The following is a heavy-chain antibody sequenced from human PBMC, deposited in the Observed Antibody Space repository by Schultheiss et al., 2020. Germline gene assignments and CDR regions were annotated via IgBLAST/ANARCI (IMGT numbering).Heavy chain of an antibody. CDR2: ISGSGGST. V-gene: IGHV3-23*01. D-gene: IGHD5-18*01. CDR3: AREGDTAMVTAPFDY. Sequence: GGSLRLSCAASGFTFSRYAMHWVRQAPGKGLEWVSAISGSGGSTYYADSVKGRFTISRDNSKNTLYLQMNSLRAEDTAVYYCAREGDTAMVTAPFDYWGQGTLVTVSS. CDR1: GFTFSRYA. J-gene: IGHJ4*02.